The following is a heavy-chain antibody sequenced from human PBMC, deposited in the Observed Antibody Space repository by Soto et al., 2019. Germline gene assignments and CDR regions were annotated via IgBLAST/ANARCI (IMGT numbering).Heavy chain of an antibody. Sequence: SETLSLTCTVSGGSISSSSYYWGWIRQPPGKGLEWIGSIYYSGSTNYNPSLKSRVTISVDTSKNQFSLKLSSVTAADTAVYYCARQIYYYYYMDVWGKGTTVTVSS. CDR1: GGSISSSSYY. V-gene: IGHV4-39*01. J-gene: IGHJ6*03. CDR3: ARQIYYYYYMDV. CDR2: IYYSGST.